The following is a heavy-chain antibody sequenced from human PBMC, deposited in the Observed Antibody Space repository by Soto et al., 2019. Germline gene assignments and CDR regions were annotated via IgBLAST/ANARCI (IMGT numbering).Heavy chain of an antibody. CDR1: GVSISIAGYY. D-gene: IGHD1-1*01. V-gene: IGHV4-31*03. J-gene: IGHJ5*02. CDR3: ARDLTISSTDGPLDP. CDR2: IYYTGST. Sequence: TLCLNCPVSGVSISIAGYYWSWIRQHPGKGLEWIGFIYYTGSTDYNPSLKSRVSMSVDTSKNQFYLRLTSVTAADTAVYYCARDLTISSTDGPLDPWGHGTLVTVSS.